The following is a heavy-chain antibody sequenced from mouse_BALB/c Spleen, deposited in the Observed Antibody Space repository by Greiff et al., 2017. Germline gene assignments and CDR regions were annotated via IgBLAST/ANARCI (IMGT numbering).Heavy chain of an antibody. CDR2: IYPGNVNT. V-gene: IGHV1S56*01. J-gene: IGHJ2*01. CDR3: ARYSITTAFDY. D-gene: IGHD1-2*01. Sequence: QVQLQQSGPELVKPGASVRISCKASGYTFTSYYIHWVKQRPGQGLEWIGWIYPGNVNTKYNEKFKGKATLTADKSSSTAYMQLSSLTSEDSAVYFCARYSITTAFDYWGQGTTLTVSS. CDR1: GYTFTSYY.